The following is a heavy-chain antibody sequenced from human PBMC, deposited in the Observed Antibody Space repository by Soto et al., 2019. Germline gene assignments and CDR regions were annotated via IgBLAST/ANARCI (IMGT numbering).Heavy chain of an antibody. V-gene: IGHV4-34*01. Sequence: PSETMSLACAVYGGSFNSYYWSWIRQPPGKGLEWIGEINHSGSTNYNPSLKSRVTISVDTSKNQFSLKLSSVTAADTAVYYCARNSGRGWFDPWGQGTLVTVSS. CDR2: INHSGST. CDR3: ARNSGRGWFDP. D-gene: IGHD6-19*01. J-gene: IGHJ5*02. CDR1: GGSFNSYY.